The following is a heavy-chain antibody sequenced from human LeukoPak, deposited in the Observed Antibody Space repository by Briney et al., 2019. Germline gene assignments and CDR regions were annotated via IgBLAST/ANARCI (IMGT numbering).Heavy chain of an antibody. J-gene: IGHJ4*02. V-gene: IGHV3-23*01. CDR1: GFTFSSYW. CDR3: VKARGGSGWFLEY. D-gene: IGHD6-19*01. Sequence: PGGSLRLSCAASGFTFSSYWMTWVRQAPGKGLEWVSDISGGGGGRTQFADSARGRFTISRDNANSMLYLQMTNLRAEDSAIYYCVKARGGSGWFLEYWGRGTLVTVSS. CDR2: ISGGGGGRT.